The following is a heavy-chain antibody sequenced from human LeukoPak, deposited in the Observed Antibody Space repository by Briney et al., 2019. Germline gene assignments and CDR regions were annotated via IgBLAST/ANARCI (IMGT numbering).Heavy chain of an antibody. CDR2: IVVGSGNT. CDR1: GFTFTSSA. V-gene: IGHV1-58*02. CDR3: AKKSDYYDSSGYYYAGYFQH. Sequence: SVKVSCKASGFTFTSSAMQWVRQARGQRLEWIGWIVVGSGNTNYAQKFQERVTITRDMSTSTAYMELSSLRAEDTAVYYCAKKSDYYDSSGYYYAGYFQHWGQGTLVTVSS. J-gene: IGHJ1*01. D-gene: IGHD3-22*01.